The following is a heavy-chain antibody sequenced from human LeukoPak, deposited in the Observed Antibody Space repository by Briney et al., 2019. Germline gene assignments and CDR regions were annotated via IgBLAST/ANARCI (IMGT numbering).Heavy chain of an antibody. V-gene: IGHV3-30-3*01. Sequence: GRSLRLSCAASGFTFSSYAMHWVRQAPGKGLEWVAVISYDGSNKYYADSVKGRFTISRDNSKNTLYLQMNSLRAENTAVYYCARGLNYYDSSGYYYYDYWGQGTLVTVSS. CDR1: GFTFSSYA. J-gene: IGHJ4*02. CDR2: ISYDGSNK. CDR3: ARGLNYYDSSGYYYYDY. D-gene: IGHD3-22*01.